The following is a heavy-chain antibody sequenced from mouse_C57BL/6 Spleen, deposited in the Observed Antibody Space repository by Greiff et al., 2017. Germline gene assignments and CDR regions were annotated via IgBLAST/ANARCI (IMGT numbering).Heavy chain of an antibody. V-gene: IGHV1-82*01. J-gene: IGHJ1*03. CDR3: ARGGYVERYFDV. Sequence: QVQLQQSGPELVKPGASVKISCKASGYAFSSSWMNWVKQRPGKGLEWIGRIYPGDGDTNYNGKFKGKATLTADKSSSTAYMQLSRLTSEDSAVYFCARGGYVERYFDVWGTGTTVTVSS. CDR1: GYAFSSSW. D-gene: IGHD1-1*02. CDR2: IYPGDGDT.